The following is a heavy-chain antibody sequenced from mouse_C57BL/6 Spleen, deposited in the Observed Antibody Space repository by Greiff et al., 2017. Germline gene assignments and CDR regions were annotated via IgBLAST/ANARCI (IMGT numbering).Heavy chain of an antibody. CDR2: IYPGDGDT. D-gene: IGHD1-1*01. CDR3: ARGGGSSYRLDY. Sequence: QVQLQQSGPELVKPGASVKISCKASGYAFSSSWMNWVKQRPGKGLEWIGRIYPGDGDTNYNGKFKGKATLTADKSSSTAYMQLSSLTSEDSAVYFCARGGGSSYRLDYWGQGTTLTVSS. CDR1: GYAFSSSW. J-gene: IGHJ2*01. V-gene: IGHV1-82*01.